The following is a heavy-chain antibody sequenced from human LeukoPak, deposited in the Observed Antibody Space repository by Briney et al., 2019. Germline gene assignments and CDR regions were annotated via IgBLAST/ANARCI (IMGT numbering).Heavy chain of an antibody. CDR1: GVSISSYY. Sequence: PSETLSLTCTVSGVSISSYYWSWLRQPPGKGLEWIGYIYTSGSTNYNPSLKSRVTISVDTSKNQFSLKLSSVTAADTAVYYCARHLNCGDICYFLDYWGQGTLVTVSS. V-gene: IGHV4-4*09. J-gene: IGHJ4*02. CDR3: ARHLNCGDICYFLDY. CDR2: IYTSGST. D-gene: IGHD2-21*02.